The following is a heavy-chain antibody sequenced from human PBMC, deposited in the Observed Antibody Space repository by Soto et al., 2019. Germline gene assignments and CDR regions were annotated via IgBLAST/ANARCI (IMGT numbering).Heavy chain of an antibody. D-gene: IGHD2-15*01. Sequence: GGSLRLSCAASGFSLSSRWMHWVRQIPGKGLMWVSRIKSDGSSTSYADSVKGRFSISRDNAKKTVYLQMNSLRADDTSLYYYVRDQDTYGQAVFDSWGQGTLVTVSS. J-gene: IGHJ4*02. CDR2: IKSDGSST. V-gene: IGHV3-74*01. CDR1: GFSLSSRW. CDR3: VRDQDTYGQAVFDS.